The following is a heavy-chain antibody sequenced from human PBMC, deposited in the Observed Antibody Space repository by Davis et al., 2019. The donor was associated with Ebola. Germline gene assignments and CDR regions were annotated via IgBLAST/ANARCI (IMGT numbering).Heavy chain of an antibody. V-gene: IGHV4-30-2*01. CDR1: GGSISSGGYS. J-gene: IGHJ4*02. CDR2: IYHSGST. Sequence: MPSETLSLTCAVSGGSISSGGYSWSWIRQPPGKGLEWIGYIYHSGSTYYNPSLKSRVTISVDTSKNQFSLKLSSVTAADTAVYYCARRDTVRARALDYWGQGTLVTVSS. D-gene: IGHD5-18*01. CDR3: ARRDTVRARALDY.